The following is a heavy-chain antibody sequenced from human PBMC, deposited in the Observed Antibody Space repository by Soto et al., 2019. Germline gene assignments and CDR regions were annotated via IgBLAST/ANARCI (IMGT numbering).Heavy chain of an antibody. D-gene: IGHD3-10*01. CDR2: ISDYNGNT. J-gene: IGHJ5*02. CDR1: GYTLNSYG. Sequence: SEKVSCTASGYTLNSYGLSGLRQAPGKGLAGMGWISDYNGNTNYAQKLQSRVTMTTDTSTSTAYMELRSVRADDTAVYYCARGSYYGSGSGNWFDPWGQGTLVTVSS. CDR3: ARGSYYGSGSGNWFDP. V-gene: IGHV1-18*01.